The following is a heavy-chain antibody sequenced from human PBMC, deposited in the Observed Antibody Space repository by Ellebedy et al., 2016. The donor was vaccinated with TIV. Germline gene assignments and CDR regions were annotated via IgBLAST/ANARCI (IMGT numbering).Heavy chain of an antibody. D-gene: IGHD4-23*01. CDR1: GFTFSSYA. CDR2: ISYDGSNK. J-gene: IGHJ2*01. Sequence: GESLKISXAASGFTFSSYAMHWVRQAPGKGLEWVAVISYDGSNKYYADSVKGRFTISRDNSKNTLYLQMNSLRAEDTAVYYCARTAGGNIYRYFDLWGRGTLVTVSS. V-gene: IGHV3-30-3*01. CDR3: ARTAGGNIYRYFDL.